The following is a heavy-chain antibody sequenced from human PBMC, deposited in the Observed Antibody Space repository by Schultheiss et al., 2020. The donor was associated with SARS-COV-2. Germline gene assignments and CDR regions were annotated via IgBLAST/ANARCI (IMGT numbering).Heavy chain of an antibody. Sequence: SETLSLTCAVSGYSISSSNWWGWIRQPPGKGLEWIGYIYYSGSTYYNPSLKSRVTMSVDTSKNQFSLKLSSVTAVDTAVYYCARSGSGYYAEDAFDIWGQGTMVTVSS. CDR2: IYYSGST. CDR1: GYSISSSNW. J-gene: IGHJ3*02. CDR3: ARSGSGYYAEDAFDI. D-gene: IGHD4-17*01. V-gene: IGHV4-28*01.